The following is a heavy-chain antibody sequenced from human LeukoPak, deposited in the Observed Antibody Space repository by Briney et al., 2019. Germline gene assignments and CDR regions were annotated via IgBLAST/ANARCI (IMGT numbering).Heavy chain of an antibody. J-gene: IGHJ4*02. Sequence: SETLSLTCTVSGGSISSYYWSWIRQSPGKGLEWIGYIFYSGSTNYSPPLKSRVTISVDTSKNQFSLKLSSVTAADTAVYYCARGGSGPYPWLDYWGQGSLVTVSS. CDR1: GGSISSYY. CDR2: IFYSGST. CDR3: ARGGSGPYPWLDY. V-gene: IGHV4-59*01. D-gene: IGHD3-22*01.